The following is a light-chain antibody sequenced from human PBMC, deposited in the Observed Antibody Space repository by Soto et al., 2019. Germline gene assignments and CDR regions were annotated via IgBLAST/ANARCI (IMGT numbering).Light chain of an antibody. CDR1: QGIGRW. CDR2: KAS. V-gene: IGKV1-5*03. J-gene: IGKJ2*01. Sequence: DIQMTQSPSTLSASVGDRVTITCRASQGIGRWLAWYQQKPGKAPKVMIYKASRLESGVPSTFSGSGSGTEFTLTITSLQPDDFGTFYCQQYSSYPYTFGQGTKLEI. CDR3: QQYSSYPYT.